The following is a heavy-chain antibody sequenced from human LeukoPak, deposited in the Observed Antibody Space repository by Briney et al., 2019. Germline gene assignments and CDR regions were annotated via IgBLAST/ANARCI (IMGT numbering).Heavy chain of an antibody. CDR1: VGTFSRYA. Sequence: SVKVSCKASVGTFSRYAISWVRQAPGQGLEWMGGIIPFFGTATYAQKFQGRVTITANENTRTAYMELSSLRSEDTAVYYCARSRDSNIQSDCWGQGPLVTVSS. D-gene: IGHD2/OR15-2a*01. CDR2: IIPFFGTA. CDR3: ARSRDSNIQSDC. J-gene: IGHJ4*02. V-gene: IGHV1-69*13.